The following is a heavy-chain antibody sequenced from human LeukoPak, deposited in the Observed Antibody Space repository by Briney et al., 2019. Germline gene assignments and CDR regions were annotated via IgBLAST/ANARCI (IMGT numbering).Heavy chain of an antibody. Sequence: ASVKVSCKASGYTFTSYGISWVRQAPGQGLEWMGWISAYNGNTNYAQKLQGRVTMTSDTSTSTAYMELSSLRSEDTAVYYCARTVPAASFDYWGQGTLVTVSS. CDR1: GYTFTSYG. CDR3: ARTVPAASFDY. V-gene: IGHV1-18*01. D-gene: IGHD2-2*01. CDR2: ISAYNGNT. J-gene: IGHJ4*02.